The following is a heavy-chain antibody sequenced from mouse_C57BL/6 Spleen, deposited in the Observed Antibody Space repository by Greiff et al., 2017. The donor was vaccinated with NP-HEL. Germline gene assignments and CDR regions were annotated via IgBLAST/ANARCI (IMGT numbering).Heavy chain of an antibody. CDR1: GYAFSSYW. CDR2: IYPGDGDT. CDR3: AKTTVPSMDY. Sequence: QVHVKQSGAELVKPGASVKISCKASGYAFSSYWMNWVKQRPGKGLAWIGQIYPGDGDTNYNGKFKGKATLTADKSSSTAYMQLSSLTSEDSAVYFCAKTTVPSMDYWGQGTSVTVSS. D-gene: IGHD1-1*01. J-gene: IGHJ4*01. V-gene: IGHV1-80*01.